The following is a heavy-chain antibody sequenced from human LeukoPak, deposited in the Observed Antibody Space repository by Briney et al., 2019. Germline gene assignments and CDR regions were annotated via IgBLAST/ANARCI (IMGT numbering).Heavy chain of an antibody. J-gene: IGHJ4*02. Sequence: ASVKVSCKASGYTFTSYYMHWVRQAPGQGLEWMGIINPSGGSTSYAQKFQGRVTMTRDTSTSTVYMELSSLRSEDTAVYYCARGSNYYDSSGYPESFDYWGQGTPVTVSS. V-gene: IGHV1-46*01. CDR3: ARGSNYYDSSGYPESFDY. D-gene: IGHD3-22*01. CDR1: GYTFTSYY. CDR2: INPSGGST.